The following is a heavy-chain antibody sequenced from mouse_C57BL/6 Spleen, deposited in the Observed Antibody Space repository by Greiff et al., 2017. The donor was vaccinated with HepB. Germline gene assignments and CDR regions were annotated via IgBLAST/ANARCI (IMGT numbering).Heavy chain of an antibody. CDR3: ASGGDYAYYFDY. Sequence: EVKLEESGPGLVKPSQSLSLTCSVTGYSITSGYYWNWIRQFPGNKLEWMGYISYDGSNNYHPSLKNRISITRDPSKNQFFLKLNSVTTEDTATYYCASGGDYAYYFDYWGQGTTLTVSS. J-gene: IGHJ2*01. V-gene: IGHV3-6*01. CDR1: GYSITSGYY. D-gene: IGHD2-4*01. CDR2: ISYDGSN.